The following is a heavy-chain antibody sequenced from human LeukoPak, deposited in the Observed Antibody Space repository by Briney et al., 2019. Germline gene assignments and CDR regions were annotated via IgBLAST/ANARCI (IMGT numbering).Heavy chain of an antibody. CDR3: ARDPSYGDYTRFDY. CDR2: IYSRGDT. J-gene: IGHJ4*02. CDR1: GLSVSDNH. Sequence: GGAPRLSCAVSGLSVSDNHMNWVRQAPGKGLEWVAVIYSRGDTDYADSVKGRFTISRDTSENMVYFQLNSLRAEDSALYFCARDPSYGDYTRFDYWGQGILL. V-gene: IGHV3-53*01. D-gene: IGHD4-17*01.